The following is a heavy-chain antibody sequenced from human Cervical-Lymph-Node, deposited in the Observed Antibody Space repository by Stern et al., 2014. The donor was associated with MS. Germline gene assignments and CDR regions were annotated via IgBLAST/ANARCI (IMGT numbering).Heavy chain of an antibody. V-gene: IGHV3-30*18. CDR1: GFTFSSYG. CDR2: ISYDGRNK. J-gene: IGHJ4*02. D-gene: IGHD3-22*01. Sequence: VQLVESGGGVVQPGRSLRLSCAASGFTFSSYGMHWVRQAPGKGLEWVAVISYDGRNKFYADSVKGRVTVSRDNSKNTLYLEMTSLRVEDTAVYYCAKDMDYEAVGGTFDYWGQGTLVTVSS. CDR3: AKDMDYEAVGGTFDY.